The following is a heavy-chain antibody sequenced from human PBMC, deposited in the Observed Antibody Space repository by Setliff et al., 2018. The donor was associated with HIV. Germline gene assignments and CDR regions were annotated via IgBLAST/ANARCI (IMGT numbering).Heavy chain of an antibody. J-gene: IGHJ4*02. CDR2: IYHSGRT. V-gene: IGHV4-39*07. CDR1: GGSISSNNYY. D-gene: IGHD3-9*01. Sequence: SETLSLTCTVSGGSISSNNYYWGWIRQPPGKGLEWIGSIYHSGRTYYNPSLKSRVTISVDTSKNQFSLKLTSVTAADTAVYYCARDQPQDYDSLTGYYTGRYFDYRGRGTLVTVSS. CDR3: ARDQPQDYDSLTGYYTGRYFDY.